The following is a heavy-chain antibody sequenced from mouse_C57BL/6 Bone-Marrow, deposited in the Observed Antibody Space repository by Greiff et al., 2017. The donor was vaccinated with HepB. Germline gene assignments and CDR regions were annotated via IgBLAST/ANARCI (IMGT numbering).Heavy chain of an antibody. V-gene: IGHV1-72*01. D-gene: IGHD1-1*01. CDR1: GYTFTSYW. Sequence: QVQLQQSGAELVKPGASVKLSCKASGYTFTSYWMHWVKQRPGRGLEWIARIDPNSGGTKYNEKFKSKATLTVDKPSSTAYMQLSSLTSEDSAVYYCARRADYYGTSFDYWGQGTTLTVSS. CDR2: IDPNSGGT. CDR3: ARRADYYGTSFDY. J-gene: IGHJ2*01.